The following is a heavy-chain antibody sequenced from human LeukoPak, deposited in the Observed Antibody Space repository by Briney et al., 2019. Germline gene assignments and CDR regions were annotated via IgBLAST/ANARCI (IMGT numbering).Heavy chain of an antibody. J-gene: IGHJ3*02. CDR2: IKQDGSET. Sequence: GGSLRLSCAASGFTFSSYWMSWVRQAPGKGPEWVANIKQDGSETYYMDSMKGRFTISRDNAKNSLYLQMNSLRAEDTAVYYCARVPLSRYCSGSNCYSRVGTSDIWGQGTMVTLSS. CDR1: GFTFSSYW. D-gene: IGHD2-15*01. V-gene: IGHV3-7*01. CDR3: ARVPLSRYCSGSNCYSRVGTSDI.